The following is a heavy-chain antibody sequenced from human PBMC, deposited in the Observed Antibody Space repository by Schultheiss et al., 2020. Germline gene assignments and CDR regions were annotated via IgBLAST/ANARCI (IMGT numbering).Heavy chain of an antibody. J-gene: IGHJ4*02. V-gene: IGHV3-33*08. Sequence: GGSLRLSCAASGFTFSSYGMHWVRQAPGKGLEWVAVIWYDGSNKYYAESVKGRFTISRDNSKNTLYLQMNSLRAEDTAVYYCARDSDPSYCPGGYCHSSVGDGFDYWGQGTLVTVSS. CDR3: ARDSDPSYCPGGYCHSSVGDGFDY. CDR2: IWYDGSNK. D-gene: IGHD2-15*01. CDR1: GFTFSSYG.